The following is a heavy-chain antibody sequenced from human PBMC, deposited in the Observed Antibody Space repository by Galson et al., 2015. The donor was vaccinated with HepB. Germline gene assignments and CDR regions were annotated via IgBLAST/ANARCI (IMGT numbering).Heavy chain of an antibody. V-gene: IGHV3-30*18. D-gene: IGHD2-15*01. Sequence: SLRLSCAASGFTFSSYGMHWVRQAPGKGLAWVAVISYDGSNKYYADSVKGRFTISRDNSKNTLYLQMNSLRAEDTAVYHCAKQGDCSGGSCYPSWNYYGMDVWGQGTTVTVSS. CDR2: ISYDGSNK. CDR1: GFTFSSYG. J-gene: IGHJ6*02. CDR3: AKQGDCSGGSCYPSWNYYGMDV.